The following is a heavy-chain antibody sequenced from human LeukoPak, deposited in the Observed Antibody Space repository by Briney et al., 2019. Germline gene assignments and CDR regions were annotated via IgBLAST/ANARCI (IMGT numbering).Heavy chain of an antibody. D-gene: IGHD2-21*02. CDR2: IYYSGST. CDR1: GGSISSYY. CDR3: AGTYCGGDCYPARFDY. J-gene: IGHJ4*02. V-gene: IGHV4-59*01. Sequence: PSETLSLTCTVSGGSISSYYWSWIRQPPGKGLEWIGYIYYSGSTNYNPSLKSRVTISVDTSNNQFSLKLSFVTAADTAVYYCAGTYCGGDCYPARFDYWGQGTLVTVSS.